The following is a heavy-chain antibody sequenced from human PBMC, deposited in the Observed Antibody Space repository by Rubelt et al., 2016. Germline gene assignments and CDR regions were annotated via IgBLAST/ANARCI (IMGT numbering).Heavy chain of an antibody. V-gene: IGHV1-18*01. CDR1: GYTFTSYA. D-gene: IGHD5-24*01. Sequence: KASGYTFTSYAMHWVRQAPGQGLEWLGWINTYNGNTNYAQKLQGRVTMTTDTSTSTAYMELSSLRSEDTAVYYCARGARWLQFGGGGKETQLDYWGQGTLVTVSS. J-gene: IGHJ4*02. CDR2: INTYNGNT. CDR3: ARGARWLQFGGGGKETQLDY.